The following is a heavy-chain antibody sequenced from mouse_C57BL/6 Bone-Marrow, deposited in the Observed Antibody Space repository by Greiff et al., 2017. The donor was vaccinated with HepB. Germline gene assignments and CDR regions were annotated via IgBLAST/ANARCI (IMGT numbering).Heavy chain of an antibody. V-gene: IGHV1-50*01. D-gene: IGHD2-4*01. CDR1: GYTFTSYW. CDR2: IDPSDSYT. J-gene: IGHJ4*01. Sequence: QVQLHQPGAELVKPGASVKLSCKASGYTFTSYWMQWVKQRPGQGLEWIGAIDPSDSYTNNNQKFKGKATLTVDTSSSTAYMQLSSLTSEDSAVYYCARRGIYYDYEYAMDYWGQGTSVTVSS. CDR3: ARRGIYYDYEYAMDY.